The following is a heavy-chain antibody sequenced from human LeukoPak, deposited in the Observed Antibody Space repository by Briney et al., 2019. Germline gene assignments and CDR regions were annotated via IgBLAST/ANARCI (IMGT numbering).Heavy chain of an antibody. CDR1: GYTFTGYH. V-gene: IGHV1-2*02. CDR2: INPNSGGT. D-gene: IGHD3-3*01. Sequence: GASVKVSCKASGYTFTGYHMHWVRQAPGQGLEGMGWINPNSGGTNYAQKFQGRVTMTRDTSISTAYMELSRLRSADTAVYYCARAYDFWGGYYSIDYWGQGTLVTVSS. CDR3: ARAYDFWGGYYSIDY. J-gene: IGHJ4*02.